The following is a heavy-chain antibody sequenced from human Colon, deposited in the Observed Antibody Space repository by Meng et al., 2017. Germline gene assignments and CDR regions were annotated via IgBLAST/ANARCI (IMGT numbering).Heavy chain of an antibody. D-gene: IGHD2-15*01. CDR1: GFTFNNYE. J-gene: IGHJ4*02. V-gene: IGHV3-48*03. CDR3: AREDSGGGWGFDY. CDR2: ISSSGDTI. Sequence: GESLKISYAASGFTFNNYEMSWVRQAPGKGLEWVSYISSSGDTIYYADSVKGRFSISRDDARNSLFLQMDSLRADDTAVYYCAREDSGGGWGFDYWGQGALVTSPQ.